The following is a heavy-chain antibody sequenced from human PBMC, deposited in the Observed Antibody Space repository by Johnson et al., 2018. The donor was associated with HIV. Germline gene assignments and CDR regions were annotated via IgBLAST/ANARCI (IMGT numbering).Heavy chain of an antibody. CDR2: ISYAGSNK. CDR3: ARAKDAAYPYDAFDV. Sequence: QVQLVESGGGVVQPGRSLRLSCAASGFTFSSYAMHWVRQAPGKGLERVVVISYAGSNKSYADSVKGRFTISRDNAKNSLYLQMDSLRAEDTAMYYCARAKDAAYPYDAFDVWGHGTMVIVSA. CDR1: GFTFSSYA. V-gene: IGHV3-30-3*01. J-gene: IGHJ3*01. D-gene: IGHD2-15*01.